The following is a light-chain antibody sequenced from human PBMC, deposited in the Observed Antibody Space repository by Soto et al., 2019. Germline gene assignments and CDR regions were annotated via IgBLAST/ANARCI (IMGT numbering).Light chain of an antibody. CDR3: QQLNSYPFT. V-gene: IGKV1-9*01. J-gene: IGKJ5*01. CDR2: AAS. Sequence: IQFTHSPSSLSAPVGHRVTMTCLASQTISSSLAWYQQKPGIAPKRLIYAASTLQSGVPSRFSGSGSGTDFTLTISSLQPEDFARYYCQQLNSYPFTFGQGTRLEI. CDR1: QTISSS.